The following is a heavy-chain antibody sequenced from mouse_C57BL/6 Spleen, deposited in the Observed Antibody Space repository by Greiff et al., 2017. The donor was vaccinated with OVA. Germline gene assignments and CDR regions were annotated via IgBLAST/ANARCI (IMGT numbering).Heavy chain of an antibody. CDR1: GYTFTSYW. Sequence: VQLQQPGAELVRPGSSVKLSCKASGYTFTSYWMDWVKQRPGQGLEWIGNIYPSDSETHYNQKFKDKATLTVDKSSSTAYMQLSSLTSEDSAVYYCARGPDYYGSSSSYWYFDVWGTGTTVTVSS. J-gene: IGHJ1*03. D-gene: IGHD1-1*01. CDR3: ARGPDYYGSSSSYWYFDV. V-gene: IGHV1-61*01. CDR2: IYPSDSET.